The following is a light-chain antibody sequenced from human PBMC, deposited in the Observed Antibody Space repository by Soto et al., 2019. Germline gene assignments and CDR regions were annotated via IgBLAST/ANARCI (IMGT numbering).Light chain of an antibody. Sequence: EKVLTQSPGTLSLSPGERATLSCSASQRVDSSSLVWYQQKPGQAPRLLIDGASSRGTGIPDRFSGSGSGTDFTLTISRLEPEDLAVYYCQHFGSSLLTFGGGTKVDI. CDR3: QHFGSSLLT. CDR2: GAS. J-gene: IGKJ4*01. CDR1: QRVDSSS. V-gene: IGKV3-20*01.